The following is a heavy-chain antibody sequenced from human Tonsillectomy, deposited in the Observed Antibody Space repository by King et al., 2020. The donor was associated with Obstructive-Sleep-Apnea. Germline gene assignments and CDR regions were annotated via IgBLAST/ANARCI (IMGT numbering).Heavy chain of an antibody. CDR1: GGTFSNYA. CDR2: IIPILGIA. J-gene: IGHJ6*02. CDR3: ARMNCSSTSCKARYGMDV. V-gene: IGHV1-69*04. D-gene: IGHD2-2*01. Sequence: VQLVQSGAEVKKPGSSVKVSCKSSGGTFSNYAITWVRQAPGQGLEWMGGIIPILGIANNAQKFQGRVTITADKSTSTAYMELSSLSSEDTAVYYCARMNCSSTSCKARYGMDVWGQGTTVTVSS.